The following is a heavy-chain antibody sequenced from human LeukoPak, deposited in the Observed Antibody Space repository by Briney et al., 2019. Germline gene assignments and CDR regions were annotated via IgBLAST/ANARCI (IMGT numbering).Heavy chain of an antibody. Sequence: MTSETLSLTCTVSGGSISSYYWSWIRQPPGKGLEWIGYIYYSGSTNHNPSLKSRVTISVDTSKNQFSLKLSSVTAADTAVYYCARDRFRGWGYDYWGQGTLVTVSS. J-gene: IGHJ4*02. D-gene: IGHD6-19*01. CDR3: ARDRFRGWGYDY. V-gene: IGHV4-59*01. CDR2: IYYSGST. CDR1: GGSISSYY.